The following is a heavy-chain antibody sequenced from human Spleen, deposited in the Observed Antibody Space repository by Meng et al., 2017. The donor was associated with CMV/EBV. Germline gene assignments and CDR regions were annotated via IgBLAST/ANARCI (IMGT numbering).Heavy chain of an antibody. CDR2: INPNSGGT. J-gene: IGHJ5*02. CDR3: ARSGISGTATNDNWFDP. V-gene: IGHV1-2*02. D-gene: IGHD1-7*01. CDR1: YTFTGYY. Sequence: YTFTGYYMHWVRQAPGQGLEWMGWINPNSGGTNYAQKFQGRVTMTRDTSISTAYMELSRLRSDDTAVYYCARSGISGTATNDNWFDPWGQGSLVTVSS.